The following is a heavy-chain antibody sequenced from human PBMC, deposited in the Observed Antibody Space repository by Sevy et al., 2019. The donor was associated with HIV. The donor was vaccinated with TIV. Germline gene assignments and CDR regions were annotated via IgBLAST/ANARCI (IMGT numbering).Heavy chain of an antibody. Sequence: GGSLRLSCAASGFTFDDYAMHWVRQAPGKGLEWVSGICWNSGSIGYADSVKGRFTISRDNAKNSLYLQMNSLRAEDTALYYCAKDQGPPELGILGAFDIWGQGTMVTVSS. J-gene: IGHJ3*02. D-gene: IGHD7-27*01. CDR1: GFTFDDYA. V-gene: IGHV3-9*01. CDR2: ICWNSGSI. CDR3: AKDQGPPELGILGAFDI.